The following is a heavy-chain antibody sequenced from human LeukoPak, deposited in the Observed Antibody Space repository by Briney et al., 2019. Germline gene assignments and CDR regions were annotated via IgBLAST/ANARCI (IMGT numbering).Heavy chain of an antibody. CDR2: IYPGDSDT. CDR1: GYSFNSYW. Sequence: GVSLKISCKGSGYSFNSYWRGWVGQVPGKGREWMGIIYPGDSDTRYSPSFQGQVTISADKSISTAYLQWSSLKASDTAMYYCARHSHYDYVWGSYRLDYWGQGTLVTVSS. CDR3: ARHSHYDYVWGSYRLDY. V-gene: IGHV5-51*01. J-gene: IGHJ4*02. D-gene: IGHD3-16*02.